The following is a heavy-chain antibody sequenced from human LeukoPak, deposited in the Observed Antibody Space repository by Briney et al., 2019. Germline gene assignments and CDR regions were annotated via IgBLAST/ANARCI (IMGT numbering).Heavy chain of an antibody. Sequence: GRSLRLSCAASGFTFSSYGMHWVRQAPGKGLEWVAVISYDGSNKYYADSVKGRFTISRDNSKNTLYLQMNSLRAEDTAVYYFAKDSGRCSRTSCQGGFSYWGQGTLVTVSS. CDR2: ISYDGSNK. CDR1: GFTFSSYG. D-gene: IGHD2-2*01. J-gene: IGHJ4*02. V-gene: IGHV3-30*18. CDR3: AKDSGRCSRTSCQGGFSY.